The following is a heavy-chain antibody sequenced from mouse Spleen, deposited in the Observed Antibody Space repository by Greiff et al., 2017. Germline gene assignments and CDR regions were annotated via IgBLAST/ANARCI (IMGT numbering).Heavy chain of an antibody. Sequence: EVQLVESGGGLVKPGGSLKLSCAASGFTFSSYGMSWVRQTPEKRLEWVATISGGGSYTYYPDSVKGRFTISRDNAKNNLYLQMSSLRSEDTALYYCARHEVGNYFDYWGQGTTLTVSS. V-gene: IGHV5-9-2*01. CDR1: GFTFSSYG. J-gene: IGHJ2*01. CDR2: ISGGGSYT. CDR3: ARHEVGNYFDY. D-gene: IGHD1-1*02.